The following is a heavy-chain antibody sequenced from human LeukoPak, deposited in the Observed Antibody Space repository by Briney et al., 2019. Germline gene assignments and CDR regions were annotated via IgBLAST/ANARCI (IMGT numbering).Heavy chain of an antibody. D-gene: IGHD4-17*01. CDR3: ARTTVDYGLLDAFDI. Sequence: SETLFLTCTVSGGSISSYYWSWIRQPPGKGLEWSGYIYYSGSTNYNPSLKSRVTISVDTSKNQFSLKLSSVTAADTAVYYCARTTVDYGLLDAFDIWGQGTMVTVSS. V-gene: IGHV4-59*01. J-gene: IGHJ3*02. CDR2: IYYSGST. CDR1: GGSISSYY.